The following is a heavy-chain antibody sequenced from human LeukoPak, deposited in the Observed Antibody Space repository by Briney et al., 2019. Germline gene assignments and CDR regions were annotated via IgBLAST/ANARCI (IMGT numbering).Heavy chain of an antibody. J-gene: IGHJ4*02. Sequence: GGSLRLSCAASGFTFSSYGMHWVRQAPGKGLEWVAFIRYDGSNKYYADSVKGRFTISRDNSKNTLYLQMNSLRAEDTAVYYCAKALYSSSWYYFDYWGQGTLVTVSS. V-gene: IGHV3-30*02. CDR1: GFTFSSYG. CDR2: IRYDGSNK. CDR3: AKALYSSSWYYFDY. D-gene: IGHD6-13*01.